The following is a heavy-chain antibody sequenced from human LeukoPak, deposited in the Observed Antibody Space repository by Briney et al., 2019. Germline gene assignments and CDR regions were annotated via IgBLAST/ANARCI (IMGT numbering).Heavy chain of an antibody. CDR1: GGSISSGSYY. V-gene: IGHV4-61*02. J-gene: IGHJ6*03. D-gene: IGHD4-17*01. CDR2: IYTSGST. Sequence: SETLSLTCTVSGGSISSGSYYWSRIRQPAGKGLEWIGRIYTSGSTNYNPSLKSRVTISVDTSKNQFSLKLSSVTAADTAVYYCARGESGMNDYGDYSYMDVWGKGTTITVSS. CDR3: ARGESGMNDYGDYSYMDV.